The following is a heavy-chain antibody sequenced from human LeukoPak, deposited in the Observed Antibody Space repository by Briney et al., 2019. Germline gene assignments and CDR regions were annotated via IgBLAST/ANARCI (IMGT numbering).Heavy chain of an antibody. Sequence: SQTLSLTCTVSGGSISSGSYYWSWIRQPAGKGLEWIGLIYTSGTTNYNPSLKSRVTISVDTSKNQFSLKLSSVTAADTAVYYRARQATYYDIPGYFDYWGQGTLVTVSS. CDR2: IYTSGTT. V-gene: IGHV4-61*02. CDR1: GGSISSGSYY. D-gene: IGHD3-9*01. J-gene: IGHJ4*02. CDR3: ARQATYYDIPGYFDY.